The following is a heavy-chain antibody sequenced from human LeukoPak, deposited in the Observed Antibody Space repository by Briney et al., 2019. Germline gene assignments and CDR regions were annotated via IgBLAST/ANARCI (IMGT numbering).Heavy chain of an antibody. CDR3: ARGRLTSSWYYFDY. V-gene: IGHV3-74*01. CDR1: GFTFSGYW. Sequence: GGSLRLSCAASGFTFSGYWMHWVRHAPGKGLVCVSRISTDGSSNTYADSVKGRFTISRDNAKNTLYLQMNSLRAEDTAVYYCARGRLTSSWYYFDYWGQGTLVTVSS. J-gene: IGHJ4*02. D-gene: IGHD6-19*01. CDR2: ISTDGSSN.